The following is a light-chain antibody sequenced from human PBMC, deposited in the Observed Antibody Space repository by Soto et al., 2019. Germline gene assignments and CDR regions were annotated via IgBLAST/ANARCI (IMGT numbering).Light chain of an antibody. CDR2: DAS. Sequence: EVVLTQSPATLSLSPGSRATLSCRASQSVSSYLAWYQQKPGQAPRLLIYDASTRATGIPARFSGSGSGTDFTLTITGLEPEDFAVYDCQQRSDWPSTFGGGTKVEI. CDR3: QQRSDWPST. V-gene: IGKV3-11*01. J-gene: IGKJ4*01. CDR1: QSVSSY.